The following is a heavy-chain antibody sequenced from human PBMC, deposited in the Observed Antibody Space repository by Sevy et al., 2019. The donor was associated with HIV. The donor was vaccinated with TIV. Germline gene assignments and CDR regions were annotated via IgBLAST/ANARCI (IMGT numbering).Heavy chain of an antibody. CDR1: GFTVSSVY. CDR2: IYDAGST. CDR3: ARDSGYSSSPGAFDI. V-gene: IGHV3-53*01. Sequence: GGSLRLSCAASGFTVSSVYMSWVRQAPGKGLEWVSLIYDAGSTYFADSVEGRFTISRDDSKNTLYLQMNSLRAEDKAVYFCARDSGYSSSPGAFDIWGQGTMVTVSS. D-gene: IGHD6-19*01. J-gene: IGHJ3*02.